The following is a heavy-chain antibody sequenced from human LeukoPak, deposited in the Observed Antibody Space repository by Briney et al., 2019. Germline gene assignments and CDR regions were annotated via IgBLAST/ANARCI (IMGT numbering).Heavy chain of an antibody. V-gene: IGHV1-24*01. D-gene: IGHD1-26*01. J-gene: IGHJ4*02. CDR3: ARSERRSGSYMVDY. Sequence: GASVKVSCKVSGYTLTELSMHWVRQAPGKGLEWMGGFDPEDGETIYAQKFQGRVTMTEDTSTDTAYMELSSLRSEDTAVYYCARSERRSGSYMVDYWGQGTLVTVSS. CDR2: FDPEDGET. CDR1: GYTLTELS.